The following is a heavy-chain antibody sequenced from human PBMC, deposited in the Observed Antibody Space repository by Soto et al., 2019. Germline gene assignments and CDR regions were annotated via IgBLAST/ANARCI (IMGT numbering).Heavy chain of an antibody. D-gene: IGHD2-2*01. CDR2: ISSSSSYI. Sequence: PGGSLRLSCAASGFTFSSYSMNWFRQAPGKGLEWVSSISSSSSYIYYADSVKGRFTISRDNAKNSLYLQMNSLRAEDTAVYYCARDLDRLPGSTSPYFDYWGQGTLVTVAS. J-gene: IGHJ4*02. CDR3: ARDLDRLPGSTSPYFDY. CDR1: GFTFSSYS. V-gene: IGHV3-21*01.